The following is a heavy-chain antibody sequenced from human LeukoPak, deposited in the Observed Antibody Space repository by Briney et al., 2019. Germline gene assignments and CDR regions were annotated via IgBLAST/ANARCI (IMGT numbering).Heavy chain of an antibody. CDR1: GYTFTGYY. Sequence: GASVKVSCKASGYTFTGYYMHWVRQAPGQGLEWMGWINPNSGGTNYAQKFQGRVTMTRDTSISTAYMELSSLRSEDTAVYYCATEPLVTGTGMLDYWGQGTLVTVSS. D-gene: IGHD1-7*01. CDR3: ATEPLVTGTGMLDY. CDR2: INPNSGGT. J-gene: IGHJ4*02. V-gene: IGHV1-2*02.